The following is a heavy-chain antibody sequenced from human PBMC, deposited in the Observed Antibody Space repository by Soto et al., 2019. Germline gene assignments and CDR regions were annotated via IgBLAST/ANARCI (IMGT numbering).Heavy chain of an antibody. J-gene: IGHJ4*02. V-gene: IGHV1-69*01. CDR3: AREGARGSHIGD. CDR1: GGTFSSYA. Sequence: QVQLVQSGAEVKKPGSSVKVSCKASGGTFSSYAISWVRQAPGQGLEWMGGIIPIFGTANYAQKFQGRVTMTADESTSTAYMALSSLRSEDTAVYYCAREGARGSHIGDLGQGTLVSVSS. CDR2: IIPIFGTA. D-gene: IGHD2-21*01.